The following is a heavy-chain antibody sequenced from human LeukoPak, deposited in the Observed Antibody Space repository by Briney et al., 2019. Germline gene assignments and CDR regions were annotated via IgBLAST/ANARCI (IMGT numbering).Heavy chain of an antibody. CDR3: ARDFLDDFWSGYSAYYYYGMDV. V-gene: IGHV1-46*01. CDR2: INPSGGST. D-gene: IGHD3-3*01. J-gene: IGHJ6*02. Sequence: ASVKVSCKASGYTFTSYYMHWVRQAPGQGLEWMGIINPSGGSTSYAQKFQGRVTITRDTSTSTVYMELSSLRSEDTAVYYCARDFLDDFWSGYSAYYYYGMDVWGQGTTVTVSS. CDR1: GYTFTSYY.